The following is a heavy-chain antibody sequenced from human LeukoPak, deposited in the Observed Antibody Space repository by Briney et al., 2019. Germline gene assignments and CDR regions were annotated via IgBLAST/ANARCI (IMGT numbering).Heavy chain of an antibody. Sequence: SETLSLTCTVSGGSISSSSYYWGWIRQPPGKGLEWIGSIYYSGSTYYNPSLKSRVTISVDTSKNQFPLKLSSVTAADTAVYYCARGVPQTIFGVVIIPLNWFDPWGQGTLVTVSS. CDR3: ARGVPQTIFGVVIIPLNWFDP. CDR2: IYYSGST. CDR1: GGSISSSSYY. D-gene: IGHD3-3*01. V-gene: IGHV4-39*06. J-gene: IGHJ5*02.